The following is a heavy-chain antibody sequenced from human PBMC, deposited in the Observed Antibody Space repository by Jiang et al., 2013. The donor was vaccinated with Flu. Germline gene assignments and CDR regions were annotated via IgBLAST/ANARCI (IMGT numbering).Heavy chain of an antibody. J-gene: IGHJ1*01. V-gene: IGHV4-34*01. CDR2: RIDSGST. Sequence: GSGLVKPSETLSLTVRCSWWVPQWLLLELDPPAPREGAGVDWGNRIDSGSTNYNPSLKSRVTVSMDTSKNQFXLKLSSVTAADTAVYYCARGVTDQHWGQGTLVTVSS. CDR1: WVPQWLL. D-gene: IGHD1-14*01. CDR3: ARGVTDQH.